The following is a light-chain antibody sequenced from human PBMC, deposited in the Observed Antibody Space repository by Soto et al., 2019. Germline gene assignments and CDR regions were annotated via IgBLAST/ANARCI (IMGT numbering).Light chain of an antibody. V-gene: IGLV2-23*01. J-gene: IGLJ1*01. CDR1: SSDVGSYNL. CDR2: EGS. CDR3: CSYAGSSTYV. Sequence: QSALTQLASVSGSPGQSITISCTGTSSDVGSYNLVSWYQQHPGKAPKLMIYEGSKRPSGVSNRFSGSKSGNTASLTISGLQAEDEADYYCCSYAGSSTYVFGTGTKGTVL.